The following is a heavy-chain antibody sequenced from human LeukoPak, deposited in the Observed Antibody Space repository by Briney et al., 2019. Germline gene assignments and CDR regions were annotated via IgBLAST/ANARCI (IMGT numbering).Heavy chain of an antibody. Sequence: GASVKVSCKASGYTFTSYYMHWVRQAPGQGLEWMGIINPSGGSTSYAQKFQGRVTMTRDMSTSTVYMELSNLKSEDTGVYYCASTMSIAAGGRVAFDIWGQGTMVTVSS. CDR1: GYTFTSYY. V-gene: IGHV1-46*01. D-gene: IGHD6-13*01. CDR2: INPSGGST. J-gene: IGHJ3*02. CDR3: ASTMSIAAGGRVAFDI.